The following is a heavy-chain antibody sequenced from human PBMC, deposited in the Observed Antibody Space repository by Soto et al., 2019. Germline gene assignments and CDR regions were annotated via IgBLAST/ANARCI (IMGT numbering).Heavy chain of an antibody. CDR3: ARGLPRLLWFGECLGFDY. Sequence: SETLSLTCAVYGGSFSGYYWSWIRQPPGKGLEWIGEINHSGSTNYNPSLKSRVTISVDTSKNQFSLKLSSVTAADTAVYYCARGLPRLLWFGECLGFDYWGQGTLVTVSS. V-gene: IGHV4-34*01. CDR2: INHSGST. D-gene: IGHD3-10*01. J-gene: IGHJ4*02. CDR1: GGSFSGYY.